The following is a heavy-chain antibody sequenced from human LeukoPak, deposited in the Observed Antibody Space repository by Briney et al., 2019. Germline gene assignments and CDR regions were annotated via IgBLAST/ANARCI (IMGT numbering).Heavy chain of an antibody. CDR2: IIPIFGTA. CDR1: GGTFSSYA. CDR3: ARVEKYTSSGPTDP. J-gene: IGHJ5*02. D-gene: IGHD6-13*01. Sequence: ASVKVSCKASGGTFSSYAISWVRQAPGQGLEWMGGIIPIFGTANYAQKFQGRVTITADESTSTAYMELSSLRSEDTAVYYCARVEKYTSSGPTDPWGQGTLVTVSS. V-gene: IGHV1-69*13.